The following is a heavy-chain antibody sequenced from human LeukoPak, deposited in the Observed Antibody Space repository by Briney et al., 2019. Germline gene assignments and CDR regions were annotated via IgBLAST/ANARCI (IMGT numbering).Heavy chain of an antibody. D-gene: IGHD6-13*01. CDR1: GYTFTSYD. CDR2: INPNSGGT. V-gene: IGHV1-2*02. CDR3: ARGQRAAAGTGGYYYYYYMDV. J-gene: IGHJ6*03. Sequence: ASVKVSCKASGYTFTSYDINWVRQATGQGLEWMGWINPNSGGTNYAQKFQGRVTMTRDTSIGTAYMELSRLRSDDTAVYYCARGQRAAAGTGGYYYYYYMDVWGKGTTVTISS.